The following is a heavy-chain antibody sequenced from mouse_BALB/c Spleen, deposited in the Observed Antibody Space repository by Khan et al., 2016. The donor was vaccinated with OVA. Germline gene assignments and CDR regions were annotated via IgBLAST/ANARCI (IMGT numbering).Heavy chain of an antibody. V-gene: IGHV2-2*01. Sequence: QVQLKESGPGLVQPSQSLSITCTVSGFSLNTYGIHWIRQSQGKGLEWLGEIRCGGSTDYNGAFISRLSITKDKSKSQDYFQMNSLKADDTAIYXCAGNTYLCGFAYWGQGTLVTVSA. CDR3: AGNTYLCGFAY. J-gene: IGHJ3*01. D-gene: IGHD2-10*01. CDR1: GFSLNTYG. CDR2: IRCGGST.